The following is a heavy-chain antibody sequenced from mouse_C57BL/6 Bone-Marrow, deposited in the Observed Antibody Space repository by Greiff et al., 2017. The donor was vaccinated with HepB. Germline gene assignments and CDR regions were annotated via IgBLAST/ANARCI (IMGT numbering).Heavy chain of an antibody. CDR3: ARDGDAGRDFDY. Sequence: EVKLVESGGGLVQPGESLKLSCESNEYEFPSHDMSWVRKTPEKRLELVAAINSDGGSTYYPDTMERRFIISRDNTKKTLYLQMSSLRSEDTALYYSARDGDAGRDFDYCGQGTTLTVSS. D-gene: IGHD2-13*01. V-gene: IGHV5-2*03. CDR1: EYEFPSHD. CDR2: INSDGGST. J-gene: IGHJ2*01.